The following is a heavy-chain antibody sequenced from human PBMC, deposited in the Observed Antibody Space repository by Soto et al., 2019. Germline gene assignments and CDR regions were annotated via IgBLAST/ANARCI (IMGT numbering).Heavy chain of an antibody. J-gene: IGHJ3*02. Sequence: SETLSLTCTVSGGSISSGGYYWSWIRQHPGKGLEWIGYIYYGGSTYYNPSLKSRVTISVDTSKNQFSLKLSSVTAADTAVYYCARLGVRHAFDIWGQGTMVTVSS. V-gene: IGHV4-31*03. CDR2: IYYGGST. D-gene: IGHD1-26*01. CDR1: GGSISSGGYY. CDR3: ARLGVRHAFDI.